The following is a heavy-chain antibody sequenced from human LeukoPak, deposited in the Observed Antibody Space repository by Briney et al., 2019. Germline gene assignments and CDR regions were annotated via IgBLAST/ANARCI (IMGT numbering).Heavy chain of an antibody. D-gene: IGHD1-20*01. CDR2: ISGSGGST. V-gene: IGHV3-23*01. CDR1: GFTFSSYA. CDR3: AKDSITGTTGLDY. Sequence: GGSLRLSCTASGFTFSSYAMSWVRQAPGKGLEWVSAISGSGGSTYYADYADSVKGRFTISRDNAKNSLYLQMNSLRAEDTALYHCAKDSITGTTGLDYWGQGTLVTVSS. J-gene: IGHJ4*02.